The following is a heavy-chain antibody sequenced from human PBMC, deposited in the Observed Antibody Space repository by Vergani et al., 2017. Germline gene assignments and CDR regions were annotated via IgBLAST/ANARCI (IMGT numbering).Heavy chain of an antibody. Sequence: QVQLVQSGAEVKKPGASVKVSCKASGYTFINYAMHWVRQAPGQRLEWMAWINAGNGYTKYSQKFQGRVTITWDTSASTAYMELSSLRSEDTAVYYCARDLNGGYSLDYWGQGTLVTVSS. D-gene: IGHD4-17*01. CDR2: INAGNGYT. CDR3: ARDLNGGYSLDY. V-gene: IGHV1-3*01. J-gene: IGHJ4*02. CDR1: GYTFINYA.